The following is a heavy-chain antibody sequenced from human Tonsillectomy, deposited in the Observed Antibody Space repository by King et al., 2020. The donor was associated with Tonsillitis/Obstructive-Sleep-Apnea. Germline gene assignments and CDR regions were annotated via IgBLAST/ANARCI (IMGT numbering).Heavy chain of an antibody. Sequence: VQLVESGGGLVQPGGSLRLSCAASGFTFSSYEMNWVRQAPGKGLEWVSYISSSGSTIYYADSVKGRFTISRDNAKNSLYLQMNSLRAEDTAVYYCERVEGVVAAAGTGWFDPWGQGTLVTVSS. CDR3: ERVEGVVAAAGTGWFDP. D-gene: IGHD6-13*01. CDR1: GFTFSSYE. V-gene: IGHV3-48*03. J-gene: IGHJ5*02. CDR2: ISSSGSTI.